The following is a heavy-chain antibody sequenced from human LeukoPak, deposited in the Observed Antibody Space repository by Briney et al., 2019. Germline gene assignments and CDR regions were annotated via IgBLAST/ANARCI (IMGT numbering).Heavy chain of an antibody. CDR2: ISAYNGNT. CDR3: AKVMRSIFGVVPPFQH. V-gene: IGHV1-18*01. J-gene: IGHJ1*01. CDR1: GYTFTSYG. Sequence: ASVKVSCKASGYTFTSYGISWVRQAPGQGLEWMGWISAYNGNTNYAQKLQGRVTMTTDTSTSTAYMELRSLRSDDTAVYYCAKVMRSIFGVVPPFQHWGQGTLVTVSS. D-gene: IGHD3-3*01.